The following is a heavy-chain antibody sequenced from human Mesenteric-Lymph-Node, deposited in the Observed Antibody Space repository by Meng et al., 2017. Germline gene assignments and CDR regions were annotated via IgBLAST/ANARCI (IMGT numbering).Heavy chain of an antibody. CDR3: ARSWIQLWSQQRTNFDY. D-gene: IGHD5-18*01. J-gene: IGHJ4*02. V-gene: IGHV1-3*01. CDR2: INAGNGNT. CDR1: GYTFTSYA. Sequence: ASVKVSCKASGYTFTSYAMHWVRQAPGQRLEWMGWINAGNGNTKYSQKFQGRVTITRDTSASTAYMELSSLRSDDTAVYYCARSWIQLWSQQRTNFDYWGQGTLVTVSS.